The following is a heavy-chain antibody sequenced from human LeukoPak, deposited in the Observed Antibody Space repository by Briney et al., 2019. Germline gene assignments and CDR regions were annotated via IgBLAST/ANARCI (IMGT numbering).Heavy chain of an antibody. V-gene: IGHV4-4*07. CDR2: IYTTGST. D-gene: IGHD3-3*01. J-gene: IGHJ4*02. CDR1: GGSISSYY. Sequence: SETLSLTCTVSGGSISSYYWSWIRQPAGKGLEWIGRIYTTGSTNYNPSLKSRVTMSVDTSKNQFPLKLSSVTAADTAVYYCARLPGPQYYDFWSGSGDYWGQGTLVTVSS. CDR3: ARLPGPQYYDFWSGSGDY.